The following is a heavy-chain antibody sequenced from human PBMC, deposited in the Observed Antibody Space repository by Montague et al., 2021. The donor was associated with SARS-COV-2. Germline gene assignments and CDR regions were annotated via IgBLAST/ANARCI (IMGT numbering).Heavy chain of an antibody. D-gene: IGHD2-8*02. Sequence: SLRLSCAASGFTLSSYWKYWVRQAPGKRLVWISRIHYDGSSTNYADSVKGRFTISRDTAKNTLYLQMNSLRAEDTAVYYCARAYYTGLYPFDYWGQGALVTVSS. CDR3: ARAYYTGLYPFDY. CDR2: IHYDGSST. J-gene: IGHJ4*02. V-gene: IGHV3-74*01. CDR1: GFTLSSYW.